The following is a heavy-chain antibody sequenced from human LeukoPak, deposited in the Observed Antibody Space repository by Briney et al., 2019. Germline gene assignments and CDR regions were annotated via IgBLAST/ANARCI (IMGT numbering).Heavy chain of an antibody. Sequence: GGSLRLSCAASGFTFSSYSMNWVRQAPGKGLEWVSSISSSSSYIYYADSVKGRFTISRDNSKNTLYLQMNSLRAEDTAVYYCAKDLYVLLWFGESLDYWGQGTLVTVSS. V-gene: IGHV3-21*01. CDR2: ISSSSSYI. CDR3: AKDLYVLLWFGESLDY. CDR1: GFTFSSYS. J-gene: IGHJ4*02. D-gene: IGHD3-10*01.